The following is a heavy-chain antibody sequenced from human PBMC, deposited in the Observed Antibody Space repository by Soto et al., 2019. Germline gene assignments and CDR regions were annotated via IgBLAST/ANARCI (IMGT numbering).Heavy chain of an antibody. J-gene: IGHJ4*02. D-gene: IGHD3-10*01. CDR1: GFAFSAYA. CDR3: ARSVGSYLSLPGDFDS. CDR2: ISYDGQTM. Sequence: GGSLRLSXAASGFAFSAYAMHWVRQAPGKGLEWVSFISYDGQTMTYADFVKGRFTISRDDSQSTLYLELNGLRAEDTALYFCARSVGSYLSLPGDFDSWGQGTLVTVSS. V-gene: IGHV3-30*04.